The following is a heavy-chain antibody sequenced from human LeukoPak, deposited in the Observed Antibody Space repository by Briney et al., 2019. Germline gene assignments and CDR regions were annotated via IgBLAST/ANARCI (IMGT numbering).Heavy chain of an antibody. CDR3: AKGMYSSSIAAFDI. CDR2: ISWNSGSI. V-gene: IGHV3-9*03. CDR1: GFTFDDYA. J-gene: IGHJ3*02. Sequence: GRSLRLSCAASGFTFDDYAMHWVRQAPGKGLEWVSGISWNSGSIGYADSVKGRFTISRDNAKNSLYLQMNSLRAEDMALYYCAKGMYSSSIAAFDIWGQGTMVTVSS. D-gene: IGHD6-6*01.